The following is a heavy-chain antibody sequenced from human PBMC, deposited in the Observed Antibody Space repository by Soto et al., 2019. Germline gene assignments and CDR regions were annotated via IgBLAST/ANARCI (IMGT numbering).Heavy chain of an antibody. Sequence: SLRLSCAASGFAFYSYNSDLVRQAPGRGLEWVSSISGSGIDVHFRDSVKGRFTNSKDNAKTSLYLQMDSLRPEDTAIYYCAREVVTNYTDYNFDLWGHGALVTVSS. CDR1: GFAFYSYN. V-gene: IGHV3-21*01. CDR2: ISGSGIDV. CDR3: AREVVTNYTDYNFDL. J-gene: IGHJ4*01. D-gene: IGHD2-21*02.